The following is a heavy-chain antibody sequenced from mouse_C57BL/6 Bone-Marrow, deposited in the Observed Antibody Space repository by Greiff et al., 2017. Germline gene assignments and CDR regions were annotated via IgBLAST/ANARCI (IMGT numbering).Heavy chain of an antibody. CDR1: GFTFSSYA. CDR3: ARGEKGYDDYERFAY. Sequence: EVHLVESGGGLVKPGGSLKLSCAASGFTFSSYAMSWVRLTPEKRLEWVATISDGGSYTYYPDHVQGRFTISRDNAKNNLYLQMSHLKSEDTAMYYCARGEKGYDDYERFAYWGQGTLVTVSA. V-gene: IGHV5-4*01. J-gene: IGHJ3*01. D-gene: IGHD2-4*01. CDR2: ISDGGSYT.